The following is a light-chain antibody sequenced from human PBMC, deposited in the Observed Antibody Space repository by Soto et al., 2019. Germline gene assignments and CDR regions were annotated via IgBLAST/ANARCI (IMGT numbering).Light chain of an antibody. CDR1: QSFSSSY. J-gene: IGKJ1*01. V-gene: IGKV3-20*01. Sequence: EIELTQSPGTLSLSPGERATLSCRASQSFSSSYLAWYQQKPGQAPGLLISGASTRATGIPDRFSGSGSGTDFTLTISRLEPEDFAVYYCQQYGTSSWTFGQGTKVEIK. CDR3: QQYGTSSWT. CDR2: GAS.